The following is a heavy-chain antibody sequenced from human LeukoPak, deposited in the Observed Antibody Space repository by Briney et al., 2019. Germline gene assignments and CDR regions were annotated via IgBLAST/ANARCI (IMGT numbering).Heavy chain of an antibody. CDR3: AGAPYGMDV. Sequence: TSETLSLTCAISGGSISSSSYYRGWIRLPPWKGLEWIGSIYYSGSTYYNPSLKSRVTISGDTSKNQLSLKLSSVTAADTAVYYCAGAPYGMDVWGQGTTVTVSS. V-gene: IGHV4-39*01. CDR2: IYYSGST. J-gene: IGHJ6*02. CDR1: GGSISSSSYY.